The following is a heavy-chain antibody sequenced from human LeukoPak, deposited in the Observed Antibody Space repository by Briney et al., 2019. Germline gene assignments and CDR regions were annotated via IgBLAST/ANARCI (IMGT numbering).Heavy chain of an antibody. J-gene: IGHJ4*02. CDR2: ISGSGGST. Sequence: PGGSLRLSCAASGFTFSSYWMHWVRQAPGKGLEWVSAISGSGGSTYYADSVKGRFTISRDNSKNTLYLQMDSLRAEDTAVYYCAKGVVVAATIDYWGQGTLVTVSS. V-gene: IGHV3-23*01. CDR1: GFTFSSYW. CDR3: AKGVVVAATIDY. D-gene: IGHD2-15*01.